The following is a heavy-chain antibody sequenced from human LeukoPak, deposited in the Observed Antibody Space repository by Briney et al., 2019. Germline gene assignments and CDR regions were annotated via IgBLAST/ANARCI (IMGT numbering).Heavy chain of an antibody. CDR1: GFTFDDYA. CDR2: ISWNSGSI. Sequence: PGGSLRLSCAASGFTFDDYAMHWVRQAPGKGLEWVSGISWNSGSIGYADSVKGRFTISRDNAKNSLYLQMNSLRAEDTALYYCAKAIVRAFDIWGQGTMVTVSS. J-gene: IGHJ3*02. CDR3: AKAIVRAFDI. V-gene: IGHV3-9*01. D-gene: IGHD6-6*01.